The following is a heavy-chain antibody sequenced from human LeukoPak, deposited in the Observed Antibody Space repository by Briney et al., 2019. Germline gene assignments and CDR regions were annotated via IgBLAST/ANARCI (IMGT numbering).Heavy chain of an antibody. Sequence: GRSLRLSCAASGFTFSSYAMSWVRHAPGTGLEWVSGISGSGSSTFYGDSVTGRYTNSRDNTKKTLFPQMNSLSAEDTAVYYCAREGGSYGGDFYYWGQGALVTVSS. J-gene: IGHJ4*02. D-gene: IGHD1-26*01. CDR2: ISGSGSST. V-gene: IGHV3-23*01. CDR1: GFTFSSYA. CDR3: AREGGSYGGDFYY.